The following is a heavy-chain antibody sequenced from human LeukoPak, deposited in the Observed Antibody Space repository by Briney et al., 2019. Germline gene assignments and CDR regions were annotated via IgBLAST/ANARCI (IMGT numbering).Heavy chain of an antibody. D-gene: IGHD3-3*01. V-gene: IGHV1-69*13. Sequence: SVKVSCKASGGTFSSYAISWVRQAPGQGLEWVGGIIPIFGTANYAQKFQGRVTITADESTSTAYMELSSLRSEDTAVYYCARPDYDFWSGYNNWFDPWGQGTLVTVSS. CDR2: IIPIFGTA. CDR3: ARPDYDFWSGYNNWFDP. J-gene: IGHJ5*02. CDR1: GGTFSSYA.